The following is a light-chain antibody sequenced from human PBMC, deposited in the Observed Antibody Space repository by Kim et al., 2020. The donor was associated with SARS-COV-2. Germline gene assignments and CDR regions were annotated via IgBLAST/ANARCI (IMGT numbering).Light chain of an antibody. V-gene: IGLV3-1*01. CDR3: QACDSSTHNYV. J-gene: IGLJ1*01. Sequence: SYELTQPPSVSVSPGQTASITCSGYKLGDKYVSWYQKKPGQSPAVVIYQDNQRPSGIPERFSGSNSGNTATLTIRGTQAMDEADYYCQACDSSTHNYVFGAGTKVTVL. CDR1: KLGDKY. CDR2: QDN.